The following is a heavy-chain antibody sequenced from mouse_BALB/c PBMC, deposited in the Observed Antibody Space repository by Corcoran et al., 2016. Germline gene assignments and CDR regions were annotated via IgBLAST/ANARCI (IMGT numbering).Heavy chain of an antibody. CDR3: ARWGLRRGGYAMDY. Sequence: EVQLQQSGPELVKPGASVKMSCKASGYTFTSYVMHWVKQKPGQGLEWIGYINPYNDGTKYNEKFKGKATLTSDKSSSTAYMELSSLTSEDSAVYYCARWGLRRGGYAMDYWGQGTSVTVSS. J-gene: IGHJ4*01. D-gene: IGHD2-4*01. V-gene: IGHV1S136*01. CDR1: GYTFTSYV. CDR2: INPYNDGT.